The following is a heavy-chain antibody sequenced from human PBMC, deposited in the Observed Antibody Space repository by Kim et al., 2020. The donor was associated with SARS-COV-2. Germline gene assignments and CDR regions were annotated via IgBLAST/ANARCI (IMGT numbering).Heavy chain of an antibody. J-gene: IGHJ6*02. CDR1: GGSISSGGYY. D-gene: IGHD2-21*01. CDR3: AREVVVVSYRYYYYGMDV. V-gene: IGHV4-31*03. CDR2: IYYSGST. Sequence: SETLSLTCTVSGGSISSGGYYWSWIRQHPGKGLEWIGYIYYSGSTYYNPSPKSRVTISVDTSKHQFSLKLSSVTAADTAVYYCAREVVVVSYRYYYYGMDVWVQGTTVTVSS.